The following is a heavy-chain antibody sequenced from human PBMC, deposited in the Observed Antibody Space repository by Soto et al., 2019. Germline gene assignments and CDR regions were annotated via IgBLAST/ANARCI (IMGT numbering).Heavy chain of an antibody. D-gene: IGHD5-18*01. Sequence: GGSLRLSCAASGFTFSSYWMSWVRQAPGKGLEWVANIKEDGSEKNYVDFVKGRFTISRDNAKNSLYLQMNSLRVEDTALYYCARDSVDTAMAAFYYYGMDVWGQGTTVTVSS. CDR2: IKEDGSEK. J-gene: IGHJ6*02. V-gene: IGHV3-7*01. CDR1: GFTFSSYW. CDR3: ARDSVDTAMAAFYYYGMDV.